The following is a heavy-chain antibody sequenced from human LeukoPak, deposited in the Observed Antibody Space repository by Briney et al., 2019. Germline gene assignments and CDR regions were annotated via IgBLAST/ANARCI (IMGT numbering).Heavy chain of an antibody. CDR2: IYYSGST. CDR1: GGSVSSGSYY. V-gene: IGHV4-61*01. CDR3: ARDLVVVVAATMDDGMDV. D-gene: IGHD2-15*01. Sequence: SETLSLTCTVSGGSVSSGSYYWRWLRQPPGKGLEWIGYIYYSGSTNYNPSLKSRVTISVDTSKNQFSLKLSSVTAADTAVYYCARDLVVVVAATMDDGMDVWGKGTTVTVSS. J-gene: IGHJ6*04.